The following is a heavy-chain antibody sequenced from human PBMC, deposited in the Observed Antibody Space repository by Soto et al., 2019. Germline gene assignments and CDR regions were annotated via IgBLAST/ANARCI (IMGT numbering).Heavy chain of an antibody. CDR2: ISAYNGNT. CDR1: GYTFTSYG. D-gene: IGHD5-12*01. V-gene: IGHV1-18*01. Sequence: ASVKVSCKASGYTFTSYGISWVRQAPGQGLEWMGWISAYNGNTNYAQKLQGRVTMTTDTSTSTAYMELRSLRSDDTAVYYCAREDRYNIVATIGNNYYYYYYMDVWGKGTTVTVSS. CDR3: AREDRYNIVATIGNNYYYYYYMDV. J-gene: IGHJ6*03.